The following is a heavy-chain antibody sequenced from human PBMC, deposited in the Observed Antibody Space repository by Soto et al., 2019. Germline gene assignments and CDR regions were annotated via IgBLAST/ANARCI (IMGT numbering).Heavy chain of an antibody. CDR2: INSDGSST. V-gene: IGHV3-74*01. CDR3: ARDFDY. Sequence: EVQLVESGGGLVQPGGSLRLSCEASGFTFSTFWMHWVRQAPGKGLVWVSRINSDGSSTNYADSVKGRVTISRDNAKNMLYLQMTTLRAEYTAVYYCARDFDYWGQGTLVTVSS. CDR1: GFTFSTFW. J-gene: IGHJ4*02.